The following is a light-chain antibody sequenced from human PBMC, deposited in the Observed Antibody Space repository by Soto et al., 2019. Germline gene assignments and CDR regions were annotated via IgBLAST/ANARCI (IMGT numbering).Light chain of an antibody. V-gene: IGLV2-8*01. J-gene: IGLJ1*01. Sequence: QSALTQPPSASRSPGQSVAISCTETSSDVGGYNYVSWYQQHPGKAPKLMIYEVNKRPSGVPDRFSGSKSGNTASLTVSGLQAEDEADYYCSSYAGSSNVFGTGTKVTVL. CDR1: SSDVGGYNY. CDR3: SSYAGSSNV. CDR2: EVN.